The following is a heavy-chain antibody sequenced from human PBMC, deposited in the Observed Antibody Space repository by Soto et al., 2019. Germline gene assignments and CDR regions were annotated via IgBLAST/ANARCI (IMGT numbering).Heavy chain of an antibody. V-gene: IGHV3-64D*06. Sequence: GGSLRLPCSASGFTFSSYAMHWVRQAPGKGLEYVSAISSNGGSTYYADSVKGRFTISRDNSKNTLYLQMSSLRAEDTAVYYCVKANWGLGTRDAFDIWGQGTMVTVSS. CDR2: ISSNGGST. J-gene: IGHJ3*02. CDR3: VKANWGLGTRDAFDI. CDR1: GFTFSSYA. D-gene: IGHD7-27*01.